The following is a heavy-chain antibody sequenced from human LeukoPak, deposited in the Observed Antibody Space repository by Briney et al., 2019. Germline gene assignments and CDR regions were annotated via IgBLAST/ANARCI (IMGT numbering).Heavy chain of an antibody. J-gene: IGHJ4*02. CDR2: INHSGST. CDR1: GVSFSGYY. V-gene: IGHV4-34*01. CDR3: ARARGYYDFWSGYYTLLPFTFDY. D-gene: IGHD3-3*01. Sequence: PSETLSLTCAVYGVSFSGYYWSWIRQPPGKGLDWIGEINHSGSTNYNPSLKSRVTISVDTSKNQFSLKLSSVTAADTAVYYCARARGYYDFWSGYYTLLPFTFDYWGQGTLVTVSS.